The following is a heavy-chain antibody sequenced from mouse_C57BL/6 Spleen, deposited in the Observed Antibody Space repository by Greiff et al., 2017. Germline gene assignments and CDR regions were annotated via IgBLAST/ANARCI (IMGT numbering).Heavy chain of an antibody. D-gene: IGHD3-3*01. CDR3: ANLGDPFAY. Sequence: VKLVESGPGLVAPSQSLSITCTVSGFSLTSYGVSWVRQPPGKGLEWLGVIWGDGSTNNHSALISRLSISKDTSKSQGFLKLNSLQTDDTATYYCANLGDPFAYWGQGTLVTVSA. V-gene: IGHV2-3*01. CDR1: GFSLTSYG. J-gene: IGHJ3*01. CDR2: IWGDGST.